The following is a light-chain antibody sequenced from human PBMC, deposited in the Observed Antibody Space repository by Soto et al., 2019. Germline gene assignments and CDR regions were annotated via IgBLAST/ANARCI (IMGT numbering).Light chain of an antibody. CDR1: QSISNW. J-gene: IGKJ2*01. Sequence: DIQMTQSPSTLSASVGDTVTITCRASQSISNWLAWYQQKPGQAPKLLIHKASTLESGVPSRFSGSRSGTEFTLTISSLQPDAFATFYCQQYDRFPYTFGQGTKLEIK. CDR3: QQYDRFPYT. V-gene: IGKV1-5*03. CDR2: KAS.